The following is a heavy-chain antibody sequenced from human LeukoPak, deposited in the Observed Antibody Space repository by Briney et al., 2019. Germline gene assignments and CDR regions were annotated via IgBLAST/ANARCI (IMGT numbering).Heavy chain of an antibody. D-gene: IGHD1-26*01. CDR1: GYTFTSYA. V-gene: IGHV1-2*02. J-gene: IGHJ4*02. Sequence: GASVRVSCKASGYTFTSYAMNWVRQAPGQGLEWMGWINPNSGGTKYAQKFQGRVTMTRDTSITTAYMELSSLTSDDTALYFCARDLIDSNMWELDLWGQGTLVTVSS. CDR3: ARDLIDSNMWELDL. CDR2: INPNSGGT.